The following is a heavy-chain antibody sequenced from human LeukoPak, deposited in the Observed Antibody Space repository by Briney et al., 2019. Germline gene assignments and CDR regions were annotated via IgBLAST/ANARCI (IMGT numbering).Heavy chain of an antibody. D-gene: IGHD2-21*02. CDR2: IYYSGST. CDR1: GGSISSYY. CDR3: ARGGYCGGDCYFYY. J-gene: IGHJ4*02. V-gene: IGHV4-59*08. Sequence: PSETLSLTCTVSGGSISSYYWSWIRQPPGKGLEWIGYIYYSGSTNYKSSLKSRVTISVDTSKNQFSLKLSSVTAADTAVYYCARGGYCGGDCYFYYWGQGTLVTVSS.